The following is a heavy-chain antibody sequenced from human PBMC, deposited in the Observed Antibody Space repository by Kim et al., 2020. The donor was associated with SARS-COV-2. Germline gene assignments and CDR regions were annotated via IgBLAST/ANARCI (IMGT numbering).Heavy chain of an antibody. V-gene: IGHV1-18*01. Sequence: ASVKVSCKASGYTFTSYGISWVRQAPGQGLEWIGWISAYNGSTNYAQKFRGRVTMTTETSTTTAYMELRNLRSDDTAVYYCAREGLRGLPAAMAWDCWGQGTLVTVSS. CDR2: ISAYNGST. J-gene: IGHJ4*02. CDR3: AREGLRGLPAAMAWDC. D-gene: IGHD2-2*01. CDR1: GYTFTSYG.